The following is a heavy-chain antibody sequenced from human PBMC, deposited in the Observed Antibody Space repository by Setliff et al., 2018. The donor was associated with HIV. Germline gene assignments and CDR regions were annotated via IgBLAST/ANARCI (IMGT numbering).Heavy chain of an antibody. D-gene: IGHD1-26*01. CDR1: GGSVSSGGYY. CDR2: IYYSGST. Sequence: SETLSLTCTVSGGSVSSGGYYWSWIRQYPGKGLEWIGYIYYSGSTYYNPSLKSRVTISVDKSNNQFSLNLTSVTAADTAVYYCAKEGNSVDNWLDPWGPGTLVTVSS. CDR3: AKEGNSVDNWLDP. V-gene: IGHV4-31*03. J-gene: IGHJ5*02.